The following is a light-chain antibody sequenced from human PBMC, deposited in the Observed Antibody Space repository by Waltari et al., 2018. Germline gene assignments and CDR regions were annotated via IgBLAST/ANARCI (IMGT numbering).Light chain of an antibody. V-gene: IGLV2-14*01. CDR3: NSYTGSSSWV. Sequence: QSALTQPASVSGSPGQSITTSCTGTSSDVGFYNYVSWYQQHPGKAPKLMIYDVSERPSGVSDRFSGSKSGNTASLTISGLQAEDEADYYCNSYTGSSSWVFGGGTKLTGL. J-gene: IGLJ3*02. CDR2: DVS. CDR1: SSDVGFYNY.